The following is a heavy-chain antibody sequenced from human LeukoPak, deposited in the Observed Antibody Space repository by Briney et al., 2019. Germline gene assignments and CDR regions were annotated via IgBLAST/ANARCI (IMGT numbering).Heavy chain of an antibody. V-gene: IGHV4-59*08. J-gene: IGHJ5*02. CDR2: IYYSGST. Sequence: SETLTLTCTASGGSISSYYWSWIRQPPGKGLEWIGYIYYSGSTNYNPSLKSRVTISVDTSKNQFSLKLSSVTAADTAVYYCARSGGYDSDWFDPWGQGTLVTVSS. CDR1: GGSISSYY. CDR3: ARSGGYDSDWFDP. D-gene: IGHD5-12*01.